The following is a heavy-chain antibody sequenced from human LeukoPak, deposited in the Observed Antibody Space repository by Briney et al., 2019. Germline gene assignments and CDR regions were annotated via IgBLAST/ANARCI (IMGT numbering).Heavy chain of an antibody. D-gene: IGHD4/OR15-4a*01. V-gene: IGHV3-30*02. CDR2: IRYDGSNK. CDR1: GFTFSSYG. Sequence: QPGGSLRLSCAASGFTFSSYGMHWVRQAPGKGLEWVAFIRYDGSNKYYADSVKGRFTISRDNSKNTLYLQMNSLRAEDTAVYYCARGAGDYVDYWGQGILVTVSS. CDR3: ARGAGDYVDY. J-gene: IGHJ4*02.